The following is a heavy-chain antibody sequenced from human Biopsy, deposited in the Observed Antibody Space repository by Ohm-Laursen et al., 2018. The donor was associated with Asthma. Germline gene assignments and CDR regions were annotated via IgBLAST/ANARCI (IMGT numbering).Heavy chain of an antibody. D-gene: IGHD3-3*02. J-gene: IGHJ1*01. Sequence: GSLRLSCTASGFTFGDYWMSWVRQVPGKGLEWVANIKHDGSEKNHVDSLKGRFTISRDNAKNSLYLQMNSRRAEDTAVYYCARTFHFWSPYHAEHYQLWGQGTLVTVSS. CDR1: GFTFGDYW. CDR2: IKHDGSEK. V-gene: IGHV3-7*01. CDR3: ARTFHFWSPYHAEHYQL.